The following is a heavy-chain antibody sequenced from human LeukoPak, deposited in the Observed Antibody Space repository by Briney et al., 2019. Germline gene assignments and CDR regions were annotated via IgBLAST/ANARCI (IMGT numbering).Heavy chain of an antibody. CDR1: GFTVSSNY. D-gene: IGHD6-13*01. Sequence: GGSLRLSCAASGFTVSSNYMSWVRQAPGKGLEWVAVIWYDGSNKYYADSVKGRFTISRDNSKNTLYLQMNSLRAEDTAVYYCARDLRIAAAGAPDYWGQGTLVTVSS. J-gene: IGHJ4*02. V-gene: IGHV3-33*08. CDR2: IWYDGSNK. CDR3: ARDLRIAAAGAPDY.